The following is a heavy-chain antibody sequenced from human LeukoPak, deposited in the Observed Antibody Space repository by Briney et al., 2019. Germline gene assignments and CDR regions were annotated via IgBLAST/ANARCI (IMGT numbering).Heavy chain of an antibody. V-gene: IGHV1-18*01. D-gene: IGHD6-13*01. CDR2: INANNGNT. CDR1: GYTFTSYG. J-gene: IGHJ4*02. CDR3: ARGPIAAAGDS. Sequence: AAVTVSCKASGYTFTSYGITWVRQAPGQGLEWMGWINANNGNTNYAQNLQGRVTMTTDTSTSTVYMELRSLKSDDTAVYFCARGPIAAAGDSWGQGTLVTVSS.